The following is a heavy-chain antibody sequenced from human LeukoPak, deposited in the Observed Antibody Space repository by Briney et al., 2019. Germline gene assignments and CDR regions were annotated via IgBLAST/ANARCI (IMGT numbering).Heavy chain of an antibody. J-gene: IGHJ4*02. Sequence: SETLSLTCTVSGGSINSYYWSWVRQPPWKGLEWIGYIYYIGSTNYNPSLKSRVTISVDTSKNQFSLKLSSVTAADTAVYYCARSRGYSYGTTFLDYWGQGTLVTVSS. CDR1: GGSINSYY. CDR2: IYYIGST. D-gene: IGHD5-18*01. V-gene: IGHV4-59*08. CDR3: ARSRGYSYGTTFLDY.